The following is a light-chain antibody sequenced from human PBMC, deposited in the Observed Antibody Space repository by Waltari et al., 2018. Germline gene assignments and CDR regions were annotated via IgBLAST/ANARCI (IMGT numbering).Light chain of an antibody. Sequence: DMQMTQSPSTLSASVGDRVTITCRASQSINSWLAWYQQKPGKAPKLLIYEASNLDSGVPSRFSGSGSGTEFTLTISSLQPYDAATYHCQQYDTFPETFGQGTTLEIK. V-gene: IGKV1-5*03. J-gene: IGKJ2*01. CDR2: EAS. CDR1: QSINSW. CDR3: QQYDTFPET.